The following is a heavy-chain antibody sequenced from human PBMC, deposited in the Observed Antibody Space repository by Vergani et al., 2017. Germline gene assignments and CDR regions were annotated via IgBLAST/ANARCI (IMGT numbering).Heavy chain of an antibody. CDR1: GGSISSYY. CDR2: IYYSGST. J-gene: IGHJ6*02. CDR3: AREGLRFLEWLFDDELINEYGMDV. Sequence: QVQLQESGPGLVKPSETLSLTCTVSGGSISSYYWSWIRQPPGKGLEWIGYIYYSGSTNYNPSLKSRVTISVDTSKNQFSLKLSSVTAADTAVYYCAREGLRFLEWLFDDELINEYGMDVWGQGTTVTVSS. V-gene: IGHV4-59*01. D-gene: IGHD3-3*01.